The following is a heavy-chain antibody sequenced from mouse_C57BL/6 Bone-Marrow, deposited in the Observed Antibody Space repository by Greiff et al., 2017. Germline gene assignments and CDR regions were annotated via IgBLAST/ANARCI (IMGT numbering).Heavy chain of an antibody. CDR3: ARYYYGSSYGWFAY. Sequence: VQLQQSGAELVRPGSSVKMSCKTSGYTFTSYGINWVKQRPGQGLEWIGYIYIGNGYTEYNEKFKGKATLTSDTSSSTAYMQLSSLTSEDSAIYVGARYYYGSSYGWFAYWGQGTLVTVSA. CDR1: GYTFTSYG. J-gene: IGHJ3*01. V-gene: IGHV1-58*01. D-gene: IGHD1-1*01. CDR2: IYIGNGYT.